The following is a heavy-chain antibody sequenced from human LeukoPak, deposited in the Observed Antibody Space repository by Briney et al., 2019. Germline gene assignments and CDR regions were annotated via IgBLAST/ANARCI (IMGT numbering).Heavy chain of an antibody. Sequence: QPGRSLRLSCAVSGFTFTSYGMHWVRRGPGKGLEWVAGIWYDGSQKYYADSVKGRFTISRDNSKNTLYLQMNSLRAEDTAVYYCARDRQGTPGTFDIWGQGTMVTVSP. CDR2: IWYDGSQK. CDR1: GFTFTSYG. CDR3: ARDRQGTPGTFDI. V-gene: IGHV3-33*01. J-gene: IGHJ3*02. D-gene: IGHD1-1*01.